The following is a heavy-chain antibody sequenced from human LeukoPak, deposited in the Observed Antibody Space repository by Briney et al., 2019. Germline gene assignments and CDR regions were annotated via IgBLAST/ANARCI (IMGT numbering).Heavy chain of an antibody. J-gene: IGHJ4*02. V-gene: IGHV3-30*04. CDR3: ARDPNRLADYGGDYFDH. CDR1: GFPFSSYS. D-gene: IGHD4-23*01. Sequence: PGGSLRLSCAASGFPFSSYSMHWVRQAPGNGLEWVAAISNDGSHKYYADSVKGRFIISRDNSKNTLSLQMNTLRPDDTAVFYCARDPNRLADYGGDYFDHWGQGTLVTVSS. CDR2: ISNDGSHK.